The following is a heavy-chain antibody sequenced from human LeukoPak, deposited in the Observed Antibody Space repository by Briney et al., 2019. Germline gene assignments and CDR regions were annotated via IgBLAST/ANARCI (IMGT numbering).Heavy chain of an antibody. J-gene: IGHJ6*03. Sequence: GGSLRLSCAASGFTFTDYSMTWVRQAPGKGLEWVSSISTVSTYKFYSDSVKGRFTISRDNAKNILYLQMSSLSAEDTAVCFCVRDGSGFYLYYYMDVWGRGTPVTVSS. V-gene: IGHV3-21*01. D-gene: IGHD6-25*01. CDR1: GFTFTDYS. CDR3: VRDGSGFYLYYYMDV. CDR2: ISTVSTYK.